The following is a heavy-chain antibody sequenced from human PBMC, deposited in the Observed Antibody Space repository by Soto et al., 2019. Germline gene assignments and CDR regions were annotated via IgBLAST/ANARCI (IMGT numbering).Heavy chain of an antibody. CDR2: IYPDDSDT. CDR1: GYTFTKYW. D-gene: IGHD6-19*01. CDR3: ALHIAVAGTYGMNV. V-gene: IGHV5-51*01. Sequence: GESLKISCQASGYTFTKYWVGWVRQMPGKGLEWMGIIYPDDSDTRYSPSFQGQVTISADKSISTAYLQWSSLKASDTAMYYCALHIAVAGTYGMNVWAHGTTVPV. J-gene: IGHJ6*02.